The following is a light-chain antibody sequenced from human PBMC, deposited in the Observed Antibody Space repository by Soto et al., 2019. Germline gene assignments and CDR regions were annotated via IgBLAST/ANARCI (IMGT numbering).Light chain of an antibody. CDR1: SSNIGNNY. CDR2: DNN. J-gene: IGLJ1*01. CDR3: GTWDSSLSDYV. Sequence: QSVLTQPPSVSAAPGQKVTISCSGSSSNIGNNYVSWYQQLPGTAPKLLIYDNNKRPSGIPDRFSGSKSGTSATLGITGLQTGDEADYYCGTWDSSLSDYVFGNRTKVTV. V-gene: IGLV1-51*01.